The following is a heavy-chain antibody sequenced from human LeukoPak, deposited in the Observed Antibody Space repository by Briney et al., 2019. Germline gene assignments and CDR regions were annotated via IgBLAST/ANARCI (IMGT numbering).Heavy chain of an antibody. Sequence: SETLSLTCTVSGGSISSYYWSWIRQPPGKGLEWIGYIYYSGSTNYNPSLKSRVTISVDTSKNQFSLKLSSVTAADTAVYYCARGYNVLLWFGESYFDYWGQGTLVTVSS. V-gene: IGHV4-59*12. CDR1: GGSISSYY. D-gene: IGHD3-10*01. CDR3: ARGYNVLLWFGESYFDY. J-gene: IGHJ4*02. CDR2: IYYSGST.